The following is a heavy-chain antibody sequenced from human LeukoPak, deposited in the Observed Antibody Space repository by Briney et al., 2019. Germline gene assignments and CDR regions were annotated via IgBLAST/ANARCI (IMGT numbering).Heavy chain of an antibody. J-gene: IGHJ3*02. CDR3: ASTILREPLSIAVAGTPWDAFDI. D-gene: IGHD6-19*01. CDR2: ISAYNGNT. V-gene: IGHV1-18*01. CDR1: GYTFTSYG. Sequence: ASVKVSCKASGYTFTSYGISWVRQAPGQGLEWMGWISAYNGNTNYAQKLQGRVTMTTDTSTSTAYMELRSLRSDDTAVYYCASTILREPLSIAVAGTPWDAFDIWGQGTMVTVSS.